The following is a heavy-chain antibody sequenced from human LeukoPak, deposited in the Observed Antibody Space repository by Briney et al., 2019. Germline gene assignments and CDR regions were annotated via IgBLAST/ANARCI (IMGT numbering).Heavy chain of an antibody. D-gene: IGHD6-13*01. CDR3: AKDRLSSSWYFGFDY. V-gene: IGHV3-23*01. Sequence: PGGSLRLSCAASGLTFSSYAMRWLRQAPGKGLEGVSTIDGSGVSTYYADSVKGRFTISRDNSKNTLYLQMNSLRAEDTAVYYCAKDRLSSSWYFGFDYWGQGTLVTVSS. J-gene: IGHJ4*02. CDR1: GLTFSSYA. CDR2: IDGSGVST.